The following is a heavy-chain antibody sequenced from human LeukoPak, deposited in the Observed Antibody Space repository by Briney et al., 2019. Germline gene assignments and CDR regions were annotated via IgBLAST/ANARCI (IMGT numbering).Heavy chain of an antibody. D-gene: IGHD2-2*01. V-gene: IGHV1-18*01. J-gene: IGHJ4*02. CDR3: ARDDYCSSTSCYPPDY. Sequence: ASVKVSCKASGYTFTSYGISWVRQAPGQGPEWMGWISAYNGNTNYAQKLQGRVTMTTDTSTSTAYMELRSLRSDDTAVYYCARDDYCSSTSCYPPDYWGQGTLVTVSS. CDR1: GYTFTSYG. CDR2: ISAYNGNT.